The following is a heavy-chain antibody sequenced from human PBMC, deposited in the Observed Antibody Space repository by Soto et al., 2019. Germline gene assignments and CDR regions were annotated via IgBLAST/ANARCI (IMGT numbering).Heavy chain of an antibody. Sequence: AGGSLRLSCAASGFTFSNAWMNWVRQAPGKGLEWVGRIKSKTDGGTTDYAAPVKGRFTISRDDSKNTLYLQMNSLKTEDTAVYYCTTADSNHVDTAMATSYYYYGMDVWGQGTTVTVSS. J-gene: IGHJ6*02. CDR1: GFTFSNAW. CDR2: IKSKTDGGTT. V-gene: IGHV3-15*07. D-gene: IGHD5-18*01. CDR3: TTADSNHVDTAMATSYYYYGMDV.